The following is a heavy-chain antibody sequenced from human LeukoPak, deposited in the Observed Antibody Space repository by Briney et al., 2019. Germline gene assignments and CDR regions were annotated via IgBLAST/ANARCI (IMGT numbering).Heavy chain of an antibody. D-gene: IGHD5-12*01. J-gene: IGHJ5*02. Sequence: SETLSLTCTVSGGSTSSYYWSWIRQPAGKGLEWIGRIYTSGSTNYNPSLKSRVTMSVDTSKNQFSLKLSSVTAADTAVYYCARDSKDIHEWLRFKSWFDPWGQGTLVTVSS. CDR1: GGSTSSYY. CDR2: IYTSGST. CDR3: ARDSKDIHEWLRFKSWFDP. V-gene: IGHV4-4*07.